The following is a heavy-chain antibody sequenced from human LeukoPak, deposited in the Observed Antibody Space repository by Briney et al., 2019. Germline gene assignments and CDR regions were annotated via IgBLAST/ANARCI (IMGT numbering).Heavy chain of an antibody. J-gene: IGHJ5*02. Sequence: SETLSLTCTVSGGSITSGNYYWSWIRQPAGKGLGWIGRIYASGNTNYNPSLKSRVTISVDTSKNQFSLRLSSVTAADTAVYYCARGFDPWGQGTLVTVSS. CDR1: GGSITSGNYY. CDR3: ARGFDP. CDR2: IYASGNT. V-gene: IGHV4-61*02.